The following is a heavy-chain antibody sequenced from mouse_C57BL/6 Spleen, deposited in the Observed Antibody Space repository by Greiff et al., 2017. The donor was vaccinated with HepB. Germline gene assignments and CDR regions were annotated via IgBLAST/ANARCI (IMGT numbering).Heavy chain of an antibody. CDR1: GFTFSSYA. CDR2: ISDGGSYT. Sequence: EVKLVESGGGLVKPGGSLKLSCAASGFTFSSYAMSWVRQTPEKRLEWVATISDGGSYTYDPDHVKGRFTISRDNAKNNLYLQMSHLKSEDTAMYYWARDRGGYGDYYAMDYWGQGTSVAVSS. V-gene: IGHV5-4*01. CDR3: ARDRGGYGDYYAMDY. D-gene: IGHD2-2*01. J-gene: IGHJ4*01.